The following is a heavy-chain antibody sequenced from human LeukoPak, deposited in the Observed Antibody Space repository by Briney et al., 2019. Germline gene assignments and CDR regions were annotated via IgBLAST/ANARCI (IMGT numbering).Heavy chain of an antibody. Sequence: GGSLRLSCAASGFTFSSYAMSWVRQAPGKGLEWVSAISGSGGSTYYADSVKGRFTISRDNSKNTLYLQMNSLRAEDTAVYYCVKDLGYYDSSGYYAYYWYFDLWGRGTLVTVSS. CDR1: GFTFSSYA. CDR3: VKDLGYYDSSGYYAYYWYFDL. CDR2: ISGSGGST. J-gene: IGHJ2*01. D-gene: IGHD3-22*01. V-gene: IGHV3-23*01.